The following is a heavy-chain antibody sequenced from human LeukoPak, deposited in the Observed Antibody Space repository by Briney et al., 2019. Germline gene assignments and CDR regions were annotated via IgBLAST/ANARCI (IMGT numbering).Heavy chain of an antibody. CDR3: ARALWFGELRGPWFDP. J-gene: IGHJ5*02. D-gene: IGHD3-10*01. CDR2: IYYSGST. CDR1: GGPISSYF. Sequence: MSSETLSLTCTVSGGPISSYFWSWIRQPPGKGLEWIGCIYYSGSTNYNPSLKSRVTISVDTSKNQFSLKLSSVTAADTAVYYCARALWFGELRGPWFDPWGQGTLVTVSS. V-gene: IGHV4-59*08.